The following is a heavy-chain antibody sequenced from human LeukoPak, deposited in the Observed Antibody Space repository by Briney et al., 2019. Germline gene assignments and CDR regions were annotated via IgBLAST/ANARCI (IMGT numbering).Heavy chain of an antibody. CDR1: GGTFSSYA. Sequence: GASVKVSCKASGGTFSSYAISWVRQAPGQGLEWMGRIIPIFGTANYAQKFQGRVTITTDESTSTAYMELSSLRSEDTAVYYCARGLQLRDFDYWGQGTLVTVSS. CDR2: IIPIFGTA. D-gene: IGHD5-24*01. V-gene: IGHV1-69*05. CDR3: ARGLQLRDFDY. J-gene: IGHJ4*02.